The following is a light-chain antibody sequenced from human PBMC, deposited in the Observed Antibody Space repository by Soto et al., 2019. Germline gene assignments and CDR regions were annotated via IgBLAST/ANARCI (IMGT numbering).Light chain of an antibody. CDR2: RNN. CDR3: ATWDDRLSGRGV. CDR1: ISNIGSNH. J-gene: IGLJ1*01. Sequence: QSVLTQPPSASGTPGQRVTISCSGTISNIGSNHVYWYQQLPGMAPTLLIYRNNQRPSGVPDRFSGSKSGTSASLAISVVRSEDEADYYCATWDDRLSGRGVFGTGTKLTVL. V-gene: IGLV1-47*01.